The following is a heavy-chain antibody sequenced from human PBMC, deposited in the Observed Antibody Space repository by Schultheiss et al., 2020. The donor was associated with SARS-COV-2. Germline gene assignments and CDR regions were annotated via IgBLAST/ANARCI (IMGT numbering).Heavy chain of an antibody. CDR1: GGSISSYY. D-gene: IGHD4-17*01. CDR2: INHSGST. CDR3: ARGGLTTAPEYNWFDP. V-gene: IGHV4-59*12. J-gene: IGHJ5*02. Sequence: SETLSLTCTVSGGSISSYYWSWIRQPAGKGLEWIGEINHSGSTNYNPSLKSRVTISVDTSKNQFSLKLSSVTAADTAVYYCARGGLTTAPEYNWFDPWGQGTLVTVSS.